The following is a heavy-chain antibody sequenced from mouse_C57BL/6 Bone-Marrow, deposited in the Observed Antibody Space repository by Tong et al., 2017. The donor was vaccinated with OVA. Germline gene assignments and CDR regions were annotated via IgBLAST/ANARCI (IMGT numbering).Heavy chain of an antibody. CDR2: FHPYNDDT. V-gene: IGHV1-47*01. J-gene: IGHJ3*01. Sequence: VQLQESGAELVKPGASVKMSCKASGYTFTTYPIEWMKQNHGKSLEWIGNFHPYNDDTKYNEKFKGKATLTVEKSSSTAYMQLSSLTSEDSAVYFCAKVGYEFAYWGQGTLVTVSA. D-gene: IGHD2-2*01. CDR3: AKVGYEFAY. CDR1: GYTFTTYP.